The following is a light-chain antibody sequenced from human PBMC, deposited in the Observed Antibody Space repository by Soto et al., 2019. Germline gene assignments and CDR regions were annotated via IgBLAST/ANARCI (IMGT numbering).Light chain of an antibody. CDR1: QSIGSW. Sequence: DIQMTQSPSTLSASVGDRVTITCRASQSIGSWLAWYQQKPGKAPKLLIYKTSILESGVPSRFSGSGPGTEFPLTLSSRQPDDFVTYYCQEYDDYLFSFGQGTKLEI. CDR3: QEYDDYLFS. J-gene: IGKJ2*03. V-gene: IGKV1-5*03. CDR2: KTS.